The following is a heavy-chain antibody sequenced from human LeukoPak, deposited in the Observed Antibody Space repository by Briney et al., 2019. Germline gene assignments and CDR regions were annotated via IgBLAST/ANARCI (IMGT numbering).Heavy chain of an antibody. Sequence: AGGSLRLSCAASGFTFSSYAMHWVRQAPGKGLEWVAVISYDGSNKYYADSVKGRFTISRDNSKKTLYLQMNSLRDEDTAIYYCARVVVSSSSDYFDYWGQGTLVIVSS. CDR1: GFTFSSYA. CDR3: ARVVVSSSSDYFDY. CDR2: ISYDGSNK. V-gene: IGHV3-30-3*01. J-gene: IGHJ4*02. D-gene: IGHD6-6*01.